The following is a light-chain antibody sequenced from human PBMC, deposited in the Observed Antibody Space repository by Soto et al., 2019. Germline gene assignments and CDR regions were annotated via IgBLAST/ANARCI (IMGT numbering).Light chain of an antibody. Sequence: DIQMTQSPSTLSASVGDRVTIACRASQSISSWLAWYQQKRGKAPKRLIYKATSLESGVPSRFIGSGSGTEFTLTITTLQPDDFATDYGQQYNSSPWTFGQGTKVEIK. CDR1: QSISSW. CDR3: QQYNSSPWT. J-gene: IGKJ1*01. CDR2: KAT. V-gene: IGKV1-5*03.